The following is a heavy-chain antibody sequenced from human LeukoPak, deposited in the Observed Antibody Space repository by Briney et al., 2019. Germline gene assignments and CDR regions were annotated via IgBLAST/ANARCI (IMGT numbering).Heavy chain of an antibody. CDR1: GGSISSNSHY. J-gene: IGHJ4*02. CDR3: ARDFGGSSTSCYEGRCDYFDY. V-gene: IGHV4-61*01. CDR2: IYYSGST. Sequence: SEALSLTCAVYGGSISSNSHYWSWIRQPPGKGLEWIGYIYYSGSTNYNPSLKSRVTISVDTSKNQFSLKLSSVTAADTAVYYCARDFGGSSTSCYEGRCDYFDYWGQGTLVTVSS. D-gene: IGHD2-2*01.